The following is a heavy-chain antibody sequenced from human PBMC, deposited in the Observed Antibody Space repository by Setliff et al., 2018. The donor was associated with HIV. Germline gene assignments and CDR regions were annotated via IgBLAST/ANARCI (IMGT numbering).Heavy chain of an antibody. CDR3: ARDQATGYEKVWFSWIDP. CDR2: IIPIFNTA. J-gene: IGHJ5*02. Sequence: ASVKVSCKASGGTFSLYANNWGRQAPGQGLEWMGGIIPIFNTANYAQKFQGRVTITADGSTSTAYMELSSLRFEDTATYYCARDQATGYEKVWFSWIDPWGQGTLVTVSS. V-gene: IGHV1-69*13. CDR1: GGTFSLYA. D-gene: IGHD5-12*01.